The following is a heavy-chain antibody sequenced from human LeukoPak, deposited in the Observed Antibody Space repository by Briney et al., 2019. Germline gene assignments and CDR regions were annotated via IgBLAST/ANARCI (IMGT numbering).Heavy chain of an antibody. V-gene: IGHV3-48*01. CDR2: ISSSSSTI. CDR1: GFTFSSYS. D-gene: IGHD3-22*01. CDR3: AKVGDVYYDSAFDI. J-gene: IGHJ3*02. Sequence: PGGSLRLSCAASGFTFSSYSMNWVRQAPGKGLEWVSYISSSSSTIYYADSVKGRFTISRDNAKNSLYLQMNSLRAEDTAVYYCAKVGDVYYDSAFDIWGQGTMVTVSS.